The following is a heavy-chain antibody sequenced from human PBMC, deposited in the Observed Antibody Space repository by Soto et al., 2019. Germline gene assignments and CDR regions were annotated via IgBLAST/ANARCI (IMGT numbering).Heavy chain of an antibody. Sequence: VRQAPGKGLEYVSAISSNGGSTYYANSVKGRFTISRDNSKNTLYLQMGSLRAEDMAVYYCAAFEWGYYGMDVWGQGTTVTVSS. D-gene: IGHD3-9*01. J-gene: IGHJ6*02. CDR2: ISSNGGST. V-gene: IGHV3-64*01. CDR3: AAFEWGYYGMDV.